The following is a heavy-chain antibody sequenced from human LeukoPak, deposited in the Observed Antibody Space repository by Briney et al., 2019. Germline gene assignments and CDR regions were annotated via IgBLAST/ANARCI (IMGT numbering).Heavy chain of an antibody. CDR3: ARANVVVPAAQEPDNWSDP. CDR2: INPNSGGT. CDR1: GYTFTGYY. D-gene: IGHD2-2*01. Sequence: ASVKVSCKASGYTFTGYYMHWVRQAPGQGLEWMGWINPNSGGTNYAQKFQGRVTMTRDTSISTAYMELSRLRSDDTAVYYCARANVVVPAAQEPDNWSDPWGQGTLVTVSS. J-gene: IGHJ5*02. V-gene: IGHV1-2*02.